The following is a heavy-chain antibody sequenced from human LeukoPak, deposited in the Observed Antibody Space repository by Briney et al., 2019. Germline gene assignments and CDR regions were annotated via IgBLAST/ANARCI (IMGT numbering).Heavy chain of an antibody. CDR1: GFIFSDYH. D-gene: IGHD6-19*01. V-gene: IGHV3-11*01. CDR2: ISPGGDAV. CDR3: SGGRDAAVAGPGGYFDY. Sequence: GGSLRLSCAAFGFIFSDYHMSWIRQAPGKGLECVSYISPGGDAVYFADSVKGRFTISRDNAKNSLFLQMSSLTAEDTAVYYCSGGRDAAVAGPGGYFDYWGQGSLVTVSS. J-gene: IGHJ4*02.